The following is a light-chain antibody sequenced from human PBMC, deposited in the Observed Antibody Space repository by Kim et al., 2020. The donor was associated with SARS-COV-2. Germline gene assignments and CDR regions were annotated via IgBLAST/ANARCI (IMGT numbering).Light chain of an antibody. Sequence: ASVKLTCPLSSGHSSYDIAWHQQQPETGPRYLMKLNSDGSLSKGDGIPDRFSGSSSGAERYLTISSLQSEDEADYYCQTWGPGIRVFGGGTQLTVL. CDR3: QTWGPGIRV. CDR1: SGHSSYD. CDR2: LNSDGSL. V-gene: IGLV4-69*01. J-gene: IGLJ3*02.